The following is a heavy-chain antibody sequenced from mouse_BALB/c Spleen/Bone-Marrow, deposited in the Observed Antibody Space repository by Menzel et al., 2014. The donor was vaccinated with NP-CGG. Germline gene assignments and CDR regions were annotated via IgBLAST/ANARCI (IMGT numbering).Heavy chain of an antibody. CDR1: GFNIKDTY. D-gene: IGHD1-3*01. J-gene: IGHJ1*01. CDR3: ARQEFAIYWYFDD. CDR2: IDPANGNT. V-gene: IGHV14-3*02. Sequence: VQLQQSGAELVKPGASVKLSCSASGFNIKDTYMHWVKQRPEQGLEWIGRIDPANGNTKYDPKFQDKATITADTSSNTVDLQLSSLTFEDTAVYYCARQEFAIYWYFDDWGAGTTVTVSS.